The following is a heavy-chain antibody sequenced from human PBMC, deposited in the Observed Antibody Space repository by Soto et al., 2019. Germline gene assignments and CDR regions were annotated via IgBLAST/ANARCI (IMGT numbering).Heavy chain of an antibody. J-gene: IGHJ5*02. V-gene: IGHV1-69*02. CDR1: GGTFSSYT. D-gene: IGHD6-13*01. CDR2: IIPILGIA. CDR3: ARAKNIAAASAWFDP. Sequence: QVQLVQSGAEVKKPGSSVKVSCKASGGTFSSYTISWVRQAPGQGLEWMGRIIPILGIANYAQKFQGRVTITADKSTSTAYMELSSLRSEDTAVYYCARAKNIAAASAWFDPWGQGTLVTVSS.